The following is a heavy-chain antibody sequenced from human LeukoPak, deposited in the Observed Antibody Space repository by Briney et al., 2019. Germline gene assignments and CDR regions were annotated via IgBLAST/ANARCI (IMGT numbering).Heavy chain of an antibody. J-gene: IGHJ4*02. V-gene: IGHV3-74*01. CDR2: IKSDESST. CDR1: GFTFSNYW. D-gene: IGHD6-25*01. Sequence: PGGSLRLSCAASGFTFSNYWMHWVRQAPGKGLVWVSRIKSDESSTFYVDSVKGRFAICRDNAKNTLSLQMNSLRAEDTAVYYCGRDLGGPDDYWGLGTLVTVS. CDR3: GRDLGGPDDY.